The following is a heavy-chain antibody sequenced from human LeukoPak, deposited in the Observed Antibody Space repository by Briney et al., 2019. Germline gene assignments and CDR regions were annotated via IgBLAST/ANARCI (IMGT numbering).Heavy chain of an antibody. CDR3: ARAYYGSGTSLSR. CDR1: GFTFSSYW. D-gene: IGHD3-10*01. J-gene: IGHJ4*02. Sequence: PGGSLRLSCAASGFTFSSYWMHWVRQAPGKGLVWVSRINSDGSSTSYADSVRGRFTISRDNAKNTLYLQMNSLRAEDTAVYYCARAYYGSGTSLSRWGQGTLVTVSS. V-gene: IGHV3-74*01. CDR2: INSDGSST.